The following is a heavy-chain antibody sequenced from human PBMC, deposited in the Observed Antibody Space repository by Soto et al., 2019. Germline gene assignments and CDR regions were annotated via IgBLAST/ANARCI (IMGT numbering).Heavy chain of an antibody. V-gene: IGHV2-5*02. CDR1: GFSLTTRQVG. D-gene: IGHD3-16*02. Sequence: QITLKESGPTLVEPTQTLTLTCTFSGFSLTTRQVGVGWIRQPPGQALEWLAVIYWDNDKRYSPSLERRLTFTKDTSKNQVVLTMTNMDPMDTATYYCAHLMITYGGVIADDAFDIWGQGTMVTVSS. J-gene: IGHJ3*02. CDR2: IYWDNDK. CDR3: AHLMITYGGVIADDAFDI.